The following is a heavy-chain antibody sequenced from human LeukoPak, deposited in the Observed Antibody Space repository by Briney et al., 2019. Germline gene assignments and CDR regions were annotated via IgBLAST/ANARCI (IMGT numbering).Heavy chain of an antibody. CDR1: GFTFSNYA. Sequence: RSGGSLRLSCSTSGFTFSNYAMNWVRQAPGKGLEYVSTISSNGHSTYYADSVKGRFSISRDNSKNTLYLQLSSLRADDTAVYYRVKDRYTAGRPFDYWGQGTLVTVSS. CDR2: ISSNGHST. CDR3: VKDRYTAGRPFDY. J-gene: IGHJ4*02. V-gene: IGHV3-64D*06. D-gene: IGHD5-18*01.